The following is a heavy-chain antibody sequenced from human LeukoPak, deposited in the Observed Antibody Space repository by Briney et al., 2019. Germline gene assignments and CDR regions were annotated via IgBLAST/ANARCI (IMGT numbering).Heavy chain of an antibody. CDR3: ASRVRLEPNGFDY. D-gene: IGHD1-1*01. V-gene: IGHV1-69*05. J-gene: IGHJ4*02. Sequence: SVKVSCKASGGTFSSYAISCVRQAPGQGLEWMGGIIPILGTANYAQKFQGRVTITTDESTSTAYMELSSLRSEDTAVYYCASRVRLEPNGFDYWGQGTLVTVSS. CDR2: IIPILGTA. CDR1: GGTFSSYA.